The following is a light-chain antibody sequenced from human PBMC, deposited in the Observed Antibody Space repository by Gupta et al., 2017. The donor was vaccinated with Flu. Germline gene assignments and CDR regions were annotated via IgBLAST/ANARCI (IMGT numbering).Light chain of an antibody. Sequence: DIQMTQSPSTLSASVGDRVTITCRASQNVTTWLAWYQQSPGKAPKLLIYRASTLQDGVPSRFSGSGSGTEFTLTISGLQPDDFATDYCQNHNSFSFGPGTKVEIK. V-gene: IGKV1-5*03. CDR1: QNVTTW. CDR3: QNHNSFS. J-gene: IGKJ3*01. CDR2: RAS.